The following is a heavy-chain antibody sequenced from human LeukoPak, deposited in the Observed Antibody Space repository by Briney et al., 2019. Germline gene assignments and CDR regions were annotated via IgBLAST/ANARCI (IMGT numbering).Heavy chain of an antibody. CDR2: ISGSGGST. Sequence: PGGSLRLSCAASGFTFSSYGMSWVRQAPGKGLEWVSAISGSGGSTYYADSVKGRFTISRDNSKYTLFLQMNSLRAEDTAVYYCAKDFSVYYHDSRVLDYWGQGTLVTVSS. CDR1: GFTFSSYG. D-gene: IGHD3-22*01. CDR3: AKDFSVYYHDSRVLDY. V-gene: IGHV3-23*01. J-gene: IGHJ4*02.